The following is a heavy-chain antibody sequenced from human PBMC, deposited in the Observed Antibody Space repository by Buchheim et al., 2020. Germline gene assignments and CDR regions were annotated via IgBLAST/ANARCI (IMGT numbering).Heavy chain of an antibody. J-gene: IGHJ1*01. CDR1: GGSFSGYY. Sequence: QVQLQQWGAGLLKPSETLSLTCAVYGGSFSGYYWSWIRQPPGKGLEWIGEINHSGSTNYNPSLKSRVTISVDTSKNQFSLKLSSVTAADTAVYYCARVPRNYYDKGAEYFQHWGQGTL. CDR3: ARVPRNYYDKGAEYFQH. CDR2: INHSGST. D-gene: IGHD3-22*01. V-gene: IGHV4-34*01.